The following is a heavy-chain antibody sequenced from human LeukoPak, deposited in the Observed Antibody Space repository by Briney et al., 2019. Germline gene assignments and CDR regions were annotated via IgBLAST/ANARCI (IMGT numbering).Heavy chain of an antibody. J-gene: IGHJ6*03. V-gene: IGHV1-69*06. CDR1: GYTFSSYA. CDR3: AKADYTGTENYYYYYYMDV. D-gene: IGHD4-11*01. Sequence: GASVKVSCKASGYTFSSYAISWVRQAPGQGLEWMGGIIPIFGTANYAQKFQGRVTITADKSTSTAYMGLSSLRSEDTAVYYCAKADYTGTENYYYYYYMDVWGKGTTVTVSS. CDR2: IIPIFGTA.